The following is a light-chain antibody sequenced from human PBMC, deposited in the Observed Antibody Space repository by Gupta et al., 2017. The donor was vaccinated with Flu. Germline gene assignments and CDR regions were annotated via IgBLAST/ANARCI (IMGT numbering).Light chain of an antibody. Sequence: IVMTQSPVTLSVSPGERVTLSCRASQSVSSNLAWYQQKPGQAPRLLISGASTRATGIPARFSGSGSGTEFTLTISSLQSEDFEVYYCQQYNNWPLTFGGGTKVEIK. J-gene: IGKJ4*01. CDR2: GAS. V-gene: IGKV3-15*01. CDR1: QSVSSN. CDR3: QQYNNWPLT.